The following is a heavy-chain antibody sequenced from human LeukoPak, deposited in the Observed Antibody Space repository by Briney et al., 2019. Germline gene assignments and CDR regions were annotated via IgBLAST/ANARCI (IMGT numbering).Heavy chain of an antibody. CDR2: LYNGGNT. CDR3: ARRSVVGATTGYYYDS. D-gene: IGHD1-26*01. J-gene: IGHJ4*02. CDR1: GFTVSGNY. V-gene: IGHV3-53*01. Sequence: GGSLRLSCAVSGFTVSGNYMSWVRQAPGKGLEWVSVLYNGGNTYYADSVQGRFTISRDNAKNSVYLQMSSLRVDDTAFYYCARRSVVGATTGYYYDSWGQGTLVTVSS.